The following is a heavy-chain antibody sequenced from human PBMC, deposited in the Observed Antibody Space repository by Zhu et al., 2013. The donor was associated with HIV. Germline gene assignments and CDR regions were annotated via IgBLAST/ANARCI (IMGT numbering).Heavy chain of an antibody. V-gene: IGHV4-59*08. Sequence: VQLQGVGPRTGRRPSETLSLTCTVSGGSISSYYWSWIRQPPGKGLEWIGYIYYSGSTNYNPSLKSRVTISVDTSKNQFSLKLSSVTAADTAVYYCARHGPMIFGSGGKYFDYWGQGTLVTVSS. CDR3: ARHGPMIFGSGGKYFDY. J-gene: IGHJ4*02. D-gene: IGHD2-15*01. CDR1: GGSISSYY. CDR2: IYYSGST.